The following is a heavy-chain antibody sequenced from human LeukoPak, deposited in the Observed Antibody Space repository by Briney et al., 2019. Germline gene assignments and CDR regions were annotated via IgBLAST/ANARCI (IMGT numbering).Heavy chain of an antibody. CDR1: GGSITSANW. J-gene: IGHJ6*03. Sequence: SETLSLTCAVSGGSITSANWWSWVRQSPATGLPWIAEIYHTGNANYNPSLQSRVIISLDRSKNQFSLRLNSVTAADTAVYFCARDADGTDLHYYHMDVWGKGTTVTVSS. D-gene: IGHD3/OR15-3a*01. CDR2: IYHTGNA. V-gene: IGHV4-4*02. CDR3: ARDADGTDLHYYHMDV.